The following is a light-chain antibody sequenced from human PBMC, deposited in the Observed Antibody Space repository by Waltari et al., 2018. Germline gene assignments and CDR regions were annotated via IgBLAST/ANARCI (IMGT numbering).Light chain of an antibody. CDR2: EVS. V-gene: IGLV2-8*01. CDR3: SSYAGSNTVV. CDR1: SSDVGGYNY. J-gene: IGLJ2*01. Sequence: QSALTQPPSASGSPGQSVTISCTGTSSDVGGYNYVSWYQQYPGKAPKLMIYEVSKRPSGGPERFSGAKSGNTASLTGSGLQGDDEADYYCSSYAGSNTVVFGGGTKLTVL.